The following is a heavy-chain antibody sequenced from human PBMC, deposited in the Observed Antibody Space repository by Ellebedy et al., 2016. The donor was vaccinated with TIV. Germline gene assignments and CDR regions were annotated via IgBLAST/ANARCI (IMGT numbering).Heavy chain of an antibody. V-gene: IGHV3-30*18. CDR2: ISYHGSAK. D-gene: IGHD3-22*01. CDR3: AKARDSSGYSSLDF. CDR1: GFPLSDYG. Sequence: PGGSLRLSCAASGFPLSDYGMHGVPRAPRTGLAPVASISYHGSAKYYVDSVKGRFTISRDNSKNTLYLQMNGLRAEDTDVYNCAKARDSSGYSSLDFWGQGTLVTVSS. J-gene: IGHJ4*02.